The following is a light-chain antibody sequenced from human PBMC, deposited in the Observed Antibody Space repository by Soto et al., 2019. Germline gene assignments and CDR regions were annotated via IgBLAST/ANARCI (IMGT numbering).Light chain of an antibody. CDR2: DVT. CDR3: NSYTTSTPFV. CDR1: SNDIATYNF. V-gene: IGLV2-14*01. Sequence: QSVLTQPASVSGSPGQSITISCTGTSNDIATYNFVSWYQQHPGKAPKLLIYDVTNRPSGVSDRFSGSKSGSTASLTISGLQAEDEADYYCNSYTTSTPFVFGTGTKVTVL. J-gene: IGLJ1*01.